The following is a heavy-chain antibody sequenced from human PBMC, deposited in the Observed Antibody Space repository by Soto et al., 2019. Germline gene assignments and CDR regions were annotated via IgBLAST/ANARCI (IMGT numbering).Heavy chain of an antibody. D-gene: IGHD1-26*01. CDR1: GGSISSGVYY. V-gene: IGHV4-31*03. CDR2: IYYSGST. Sequence: SETLSLNCTVSGGSISSGVYYWSWIRQHPGKGLEWIGYIYYSGSTYYNPSLKSRVTISVDTSKNQFSLKLSSVTAADTAVYYCARDPGGSYEFDYWGQGTLGTVSS. J-gene: IGHJ4*02. CDR3: ARDPGGSYEFDY.